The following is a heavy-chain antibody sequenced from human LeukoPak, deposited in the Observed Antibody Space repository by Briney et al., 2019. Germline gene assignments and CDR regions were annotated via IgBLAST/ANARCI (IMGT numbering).Heavy chain of an antibody. Sequence: PGGSLRLSCAASGFTFSSYWMNGVRQAPGKGLEWVANIRKEGSEKAYVDSVKGRFTISRDNAKNSLYLQMNSLRAEDTAVYYCARGGSRFFAHWGQGTLVTVSS. CDR3: ARGGSRFFAH. CDR2: IRKEGSEK. D-gene: IGHD3-10*01. J-gene: IGHJ5*02. CDR1: GFTFSSYW. V-gene: IGHV3-7*04.